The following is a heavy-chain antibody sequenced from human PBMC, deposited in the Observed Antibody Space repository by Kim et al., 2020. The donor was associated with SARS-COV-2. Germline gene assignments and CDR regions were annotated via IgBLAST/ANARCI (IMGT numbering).Heavy chain of an antibody. CDR1: GYSFTSYW. J-gene: IGHJ4*02. V-gene: IGHV5-10-1*01. CDR2: IDPSDSYT. D-gene: IGHD6-13*01. CDR3: ARHIGEKYSSPDY. Sequence: GESLKISCKGSGYSFTSYWIRWVRQMPGKGLEWMGRIDPSDSYTNYSPSFQGHVTISADKSISTAYLQWSSLKASDTAMYYCARHIGEKYSSPDYWGQGTLVTVSS.